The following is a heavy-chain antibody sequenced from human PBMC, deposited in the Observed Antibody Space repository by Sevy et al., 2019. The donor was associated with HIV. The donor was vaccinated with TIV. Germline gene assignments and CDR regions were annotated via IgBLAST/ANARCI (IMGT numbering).Heavy chain of an antibody. CDR3: VKDPDYDFWRGDYGMDV. CDR2: ISSDGGGT. J-gene: IGHJ6*02. V-gene: IGHV3-64D*06. D-gene: IGHD3-3*01. Sequence: GGSLRLSCSASGFTFRNYAMNWVRQAPGKGLKYVSAISSDGGGTYYADSVRGRFTISRDNSKNTLYLQMRSLRVEDTAVYYCVKDPDYDFWRGDYGMDVWAKGPRSPSP. CDR1: GFTFRNYA.